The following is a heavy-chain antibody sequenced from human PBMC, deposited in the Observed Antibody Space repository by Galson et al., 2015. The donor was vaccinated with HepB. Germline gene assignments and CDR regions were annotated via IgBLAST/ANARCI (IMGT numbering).Heavy chain of an antibody. J-gene: IGHJ6*03. V-gene: IGHV3-30-3*01. Sequence: SLRLSCAASGFTFSSYAMHWVRQAPGKGLEWVAVISYDGSNKYYADSVKGRFTISRDNSKNTLYLQMNSLRAEDTAVYYCARDHEWGRYSNMDVWGKGTTVTVSS. CDR3: ARDHEWGRYSNMDV. CDR1: GFTFSSYA. D-gene: IGHD3-9*01. CDR2: ISYDGSNK.